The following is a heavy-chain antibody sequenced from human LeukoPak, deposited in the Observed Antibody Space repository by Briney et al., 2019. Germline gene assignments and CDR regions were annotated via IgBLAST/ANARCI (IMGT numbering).Heavy chain of an antibody. CDR3: ASNGYYAIDY. D-gene: IGHD3-3*01. Sequence: SETLFLTCAVSGDSISSNHWWSWVRHPPGKGLEWIGEISHSGSTNYNPSLKSRITILVDKSKNQFALKLSSVTAADTAVYFCASNGYYAIDYWGQGTLVTVSS. J-gene: IGHJ4*02. CDR1: GDSISSNHW. CDR2: ISHSGST. V-gene: IGHV4-4*02.